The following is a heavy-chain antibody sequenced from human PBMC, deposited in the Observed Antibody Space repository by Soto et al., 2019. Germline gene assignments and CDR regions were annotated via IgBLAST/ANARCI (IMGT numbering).Heavy chain of an antibody. D-gene: IGHD6-6*01. CDR2: INSDGSST. CDR1: GFTFSSYW. Sequence: LSLTCAASGFTFSSYWMHWVRQAPGKGLVWVSRINSDGSSTSYADSVKGRFTISRDNAKNTLYLQMNSLRAEDTAVYYCATSIAARPFDYWGQGTLVTVSS. V-gene: IGHV3-74*01. J-gene: IGHJ4*02. CDR3: ATSIAARPFDY.